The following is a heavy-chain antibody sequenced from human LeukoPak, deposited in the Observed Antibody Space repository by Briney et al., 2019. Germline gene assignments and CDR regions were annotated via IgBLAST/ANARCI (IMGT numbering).Heavy chain of an antibody. D-gene: IGHD5/OR15-5a*01. Sequence: PGGSLRLSCAASGFTFSIYWMIWVRQAPGKGLEWVANIRGDGSLKYYVDSVKGRFTISRDNAKNSLYLQMNSLRAEDMAIYYCARDSGGFSSVYYDAFDFWGQGTVVTVSS. CDR1: GFTFSIYW. V-gene: IGHV3-7*01. CDR3: ARDSGGFSSVYYDAFDF. CDR2: IRGDGSLK. J-gene: IGHJ3*01.